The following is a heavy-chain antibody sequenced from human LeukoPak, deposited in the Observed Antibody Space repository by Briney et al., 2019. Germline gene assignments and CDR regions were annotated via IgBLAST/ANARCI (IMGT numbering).Heavy chain of an antibody. D-gene: IGHD6-19*01. CDR1: GFTVSSNY. CDR3: ARDLAPYSSGWYGGPYGIDV. J-gene: IGHJ6*02. V-gene: IGHV3-66*01. CDR2: IYSGGST. Sequence: GGSLRLSCAASGFTVSSNYMSWVRQAPGKGLEWVSVIYSGGSTYYADSVKGRFTISRDNSKNTLYLQMNSLRAEDTAVYYCARDLAPYSSGWYGGPYGIDVWGQGTTVTVSS.